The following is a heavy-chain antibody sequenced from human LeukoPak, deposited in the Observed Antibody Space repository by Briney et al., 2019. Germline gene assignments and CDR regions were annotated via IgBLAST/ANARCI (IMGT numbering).Heavy chain of an antibody. D-gene: IGHD6-19*01. CDR2: ISGSGTST. J-gene: IGHJ4*02. V-gene: IGHV3-23*01. Sequence: GGSLRLSCAASGFTFSSCAMSWVRQAPGKGLEWVSGISGSGTSTYYADSVKGRFTISRDNSKNTLYLQMNSLRAEDTAVYYCARESLAGEFDYWGQGTLVTVSS. CDR3: ARESLAGEFDY. CDR1: GFTFSSCA.